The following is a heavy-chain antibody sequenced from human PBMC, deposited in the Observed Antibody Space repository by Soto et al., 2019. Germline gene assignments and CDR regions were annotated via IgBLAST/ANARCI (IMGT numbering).Heavy chain of an antibody. V-gene: IGHV3-7*05. J-gene: IGHJ4*02. CDR1: GFTFSVSW. D-gene: IGHD2-15*01. Sequence: EVQLVESGGGLVQPGGSLRLSCAASGFTFSVSWMSWVRQAPGKGLEWVANIKQDGREKYYVDSVKGRFTISRDNAKNSLYLQMNSLRAEDTAVYYCARDAYSTKATFDFWGQGTLLTVSS. CDR2: IKQDGREK. CDR3: ARDAYSTKATFDF.